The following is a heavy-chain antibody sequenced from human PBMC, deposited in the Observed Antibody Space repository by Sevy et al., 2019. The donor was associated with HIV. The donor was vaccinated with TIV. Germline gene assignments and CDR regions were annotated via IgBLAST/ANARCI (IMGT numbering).Heavy chain of an antibody. CDR1: GFSFGEYA. CDR2: IRGKAFGGTT. Sequence: GGSLRLSCSASGFSFGEYAMSWFRQAPGKGLEWVAFIRGKAFGGTTEYAASVKGRFTISRDDSKSIAYLQMISLKTEDTAVYYCSREAGVVVVVAANQFDYWGQRTLVTVSS. V-gene: IGHV3-49*03. J-gene: IGHJ4*02. CDR3: SREAGVVVVVAANQFDY. D-gene: IGHD2-15*01.